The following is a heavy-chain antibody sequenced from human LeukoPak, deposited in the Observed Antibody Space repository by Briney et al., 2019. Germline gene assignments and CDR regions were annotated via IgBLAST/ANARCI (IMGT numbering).Heavy chain of an antibody. Sequence: PSETLALTCTVSGGSISSYYWSWIRQPPGKGLEWIGYIYYSGSTNYNPSLKSRVTISVDTSKNQFSLKLSSVTAADTAVYYRARHSIVGQWLVPFDYWGQGTLVTVSS. CDR2: IYYSGST. CDR1: GGSISSYY. D-gene: IGHD6-19*01. V-gene: IGHV4-59*08. CDR3: ARHSIVGQWLVPFDY. J-gene: IGHJ4*02.